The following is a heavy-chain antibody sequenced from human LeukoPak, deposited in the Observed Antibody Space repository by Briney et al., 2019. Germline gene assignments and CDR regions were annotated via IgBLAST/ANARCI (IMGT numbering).Heavy chain of an antibody. V-gene: IGHV1-69*05. J-gene: IGHJ3*02. CDR2: IIPIFGTA. D-gene: IGHD5-12*01. CDR3: ARDAVATVGAFDI. Sequence: SVKVSCKASGGTFSNYAISWVRQAPGQGLEWMGRIIPIFGTANYAQKFQGRVTITTDESTSTAYMELSSLRPEDTAVYYCARDAVATVGAFDIWGQGTMVTVSS. CDR1: GGTFSNYA.